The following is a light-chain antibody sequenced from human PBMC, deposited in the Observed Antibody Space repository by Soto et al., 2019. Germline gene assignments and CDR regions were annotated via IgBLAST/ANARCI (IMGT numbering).Light chain of an antibody. CDR2: DAS. CDR1: QGISSY. V-gene: IGKV1-9*01. J-gene: IGKJ4*01. CDR3: QQVNVYPST. Sequence: IQLTQSPSSLSASVGDRVTITCRASQGISSYLGWYQQKPGKAPNLLIYDASTLHSGVPSRFSGDGSGTDFTLTISSLQPEDFATYYCQQVNVYPSTFGGGTKVDIK.